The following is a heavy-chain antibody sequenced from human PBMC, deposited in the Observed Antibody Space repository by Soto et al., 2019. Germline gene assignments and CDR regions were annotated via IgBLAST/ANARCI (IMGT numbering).Heavy chain of an antibody. CDR3: ARHEGDSSGWYFEYFQH. Sequence: LRLSCAASGLTVGSSAMTWVRQAPGKGLEWISSLSGDGKATYYADSVKGRFTISRDNAKNSLYLQMNRLRSEDTALYYCARHEGDSSGWYFEYFQHWGQGTLVTVSS. J-gene: IGHJ1*01. CDR1: GLTVGSSA. CDR2: LSGDGKAT. D-gene: IGHD6-19*01. V-gene: IGHV3-23*01.